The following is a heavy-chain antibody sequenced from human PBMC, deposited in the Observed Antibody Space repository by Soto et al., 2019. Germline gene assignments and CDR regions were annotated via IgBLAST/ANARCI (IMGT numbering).Heavy chain of an antibody. Sequence: EVQLLESGGGLVQPGGSLRLSCAASGFIFSSYAMSWVRQAPGKGLEWVSTISDSGDYTYYADSVKGRFTISRDNSQNTLYLQMNSLSAEDTAVYYCANPRSSGWDFYTPFDYWGQGTLVTVSS. J-gene: IGHJ4*02. D-gene: IGHD6-19*01. CDR3: ANPRSSGWDFYTPFDY. CDR1: GFIFSSYA. CDR2: ISDSGDYT. V-gene: IGHV3-23*01.